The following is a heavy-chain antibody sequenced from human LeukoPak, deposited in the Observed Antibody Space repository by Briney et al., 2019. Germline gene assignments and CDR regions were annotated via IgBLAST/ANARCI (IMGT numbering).Heavy chain of an antibody. V-gene: IGHV4-59*08. CDR1: GGSVSSYS. D-gene: IGHD2-8*01. Sequence: SETLSLTCTVSGGSVSSYSWNWIRQPPGRGLEWIGNLYYSGSTNYNPSLKSRVTMSVDTSKNQLSLTLSSVTAADTAVYYCARHVYCTNGICSDYWGQGTLVTVSS. CDR3: ARHVYCTNGICSDY. CDR2: LYYSGST. J-gene: IGHJ4*02.